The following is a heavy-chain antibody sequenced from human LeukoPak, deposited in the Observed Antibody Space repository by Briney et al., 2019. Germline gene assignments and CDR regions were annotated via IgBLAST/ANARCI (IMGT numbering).Heavy chain of an antibody. D-gene: IGHD4-17*01. Sequence: PSETLSLTCAVYDGSFSGCYWSWIRQPPGKGLEWIGEINHSGSTNYNPSLKSRVTISVDTSKNQFSLMLSSVTTADTAVSYCARTYPYGVYVPCEYWGQGTLVTVSS. CDR1: DGSFSGCY. CDR3: ARTYPYGVYVPCEY. V-gene: IGHV4-34*01. CDR2: INHSGST. J-gene: IGHJ4*02.